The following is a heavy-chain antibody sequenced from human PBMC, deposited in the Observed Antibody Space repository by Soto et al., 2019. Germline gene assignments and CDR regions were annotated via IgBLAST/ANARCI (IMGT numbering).Heavy chain of an antibody. CDR2: INHSGST. D-gene: IGHD6-6*01. Sequence: SETLSLTCAVYGGSFSGYYWSWIRQPPGKGLEWIGEINHSGSTNYNPSLKSRVTISVDTSKNQFSLKLSSVTAADTAVYYCARGTGQLARYYYYGMDVWGKGTTV. V-gene: IGHV4-34*01. CDR1: GGSFSGYY. J-gene: IGHJ6*04. CDR3: ARGTGQLARYYYYGMDV.